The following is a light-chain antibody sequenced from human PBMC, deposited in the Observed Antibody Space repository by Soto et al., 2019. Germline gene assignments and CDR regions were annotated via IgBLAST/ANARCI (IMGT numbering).Light chain of an antibody. J-gene: IGKJ4*01. Sequence: DIQMIQSPATLSASVGDRITITCRASENIFKFVAWYQQTSGSPPNLLIYAASDLESGVPSRFSGSRSGTEFSLTIDNLQPNDSATYYWQHYSTRSIAFGGGTKVDVK. CDR2: AAS. CDR3: QHYSTRSIA. V-gene: IGKV1-5*01. CDR1: ENIFKF.